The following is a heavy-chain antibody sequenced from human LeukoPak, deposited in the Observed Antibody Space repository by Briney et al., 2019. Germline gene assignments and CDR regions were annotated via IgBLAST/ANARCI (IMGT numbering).Heavy chain of an antibody. CDR2: IYHDGST. J-gene: IGHJ4*02. D-gene: IGHD3-3*01. CDR3: ARARADFWSSDY. Sequence: PSETLSLTCAVSGGSISSNNWWIWVRQFPEKGLEWIGEIYHDGSTNYNPSLKSRVTISVDKSKNQFSLKLTSVTAADTAVYFCARARADFWSSDYWGQGTLVTVSS. V-gene: IGHV4-4*02. CDR1: GGSISSNNW.